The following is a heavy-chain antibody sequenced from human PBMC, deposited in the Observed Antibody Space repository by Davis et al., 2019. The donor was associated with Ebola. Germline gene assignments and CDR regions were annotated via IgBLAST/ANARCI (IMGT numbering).Heavy chain of an antibody. CDR2: ISTFDGKT. V-gene: IGHV1-18*01. CDR1: GGTFYSYA. J-gene: IGHJ4*02. Sequence: ASVKVSCKASGGTFYSYAISWVRQAPGQGPEWMGWISTFDGKTKYVQKFQGRVTMTRDKSTSTVYMELRSLRSDDTAVYYCARGLDFGDYTDYWGQGTLVTVAS. CDR3: ARGLDFGDYTDY. D-gene: IGHD4-17*01.